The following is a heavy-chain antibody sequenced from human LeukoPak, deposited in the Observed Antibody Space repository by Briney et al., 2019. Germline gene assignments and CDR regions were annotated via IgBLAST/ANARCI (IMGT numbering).Heavy chain of an antibody. J-gene: IGHJ4*02. Sequence: GGSLRLSCAASGFTFSSYGMHWVRQAPGKGLEWVAFIRYDGATKYNTDSVKGRFTISRDNSKNTLYLQMNSLRAEDTAVYYCAKGSSSSPRPFDYWGQGTLVTVSS. CDR1: GFTFSSYG. CDR2: IRYDGATK. V-gene: IGHV3-30*02. CDR3: AKGSSSSPRPFDY. D-gene: IGHD6-6*01.